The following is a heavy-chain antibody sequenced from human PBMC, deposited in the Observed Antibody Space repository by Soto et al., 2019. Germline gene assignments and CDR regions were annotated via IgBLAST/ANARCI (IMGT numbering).Heavy chain of an antibody. CDR3: ARDIACSSSSCQGDNVDI. J-gene: IGHJ3*02. CDR1: GFSVTSNY. V-gene: IGHV3-53*01. CDR2: IYSGGGT. Sequence: QLVASGGGLIQPGESLTLSCEASGFSVTSNYMYWVRQAPGKGLEWVSLIYSGGGTHYADFANGRFIISRDNSRNTLHLQMDKLRAEDTAIYYCARDIACSSSSCQGDNVDISGRGTMVTVSP. D-gene: IGHD2-2*01.